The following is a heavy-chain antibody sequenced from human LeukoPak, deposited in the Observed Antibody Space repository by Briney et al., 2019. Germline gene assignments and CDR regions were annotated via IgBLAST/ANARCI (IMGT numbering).Heavy chain of an antibody. V-gene: IGHV3-23*01. CDR2: ISGSGDGT. CDR3: AARPTSAAVAPSDF. D-gene: IGHD6-19*01. Sequence: PGGSLRLSCAASGLTPSRCGMSWVRQAPGKGQEWVSAISGSGDGTYYADSVKGRFTISRDNSKSMLYLEVYSLRAEDTATYYCAARPTSAAVAPSDFWGQGTLVTVSS. J-gene: IGHJ4*02. CDR1: GLTPSRCG.